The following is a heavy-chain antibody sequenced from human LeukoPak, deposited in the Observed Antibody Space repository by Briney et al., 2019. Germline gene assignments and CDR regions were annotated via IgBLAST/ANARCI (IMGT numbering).Heavy chain of an antibody. Sequence: GGSLRLSCAASGFTVSSNYGMNWVRQAPGKGLEWVSYISSSSSNIAYADSVKGRFTISRDNVKNSLYLQINSLRVEDTSVYYCARGGAARPDYWGQGTLVTVSS. V-gene: IGHV3-48*04. CDR2: ISSSSSNI. D-gene: IGHD6-6*01. CDR1: GFTVSSNYG. J-gene: IGHJ4*02. CDR3: ARGGAARPDY.